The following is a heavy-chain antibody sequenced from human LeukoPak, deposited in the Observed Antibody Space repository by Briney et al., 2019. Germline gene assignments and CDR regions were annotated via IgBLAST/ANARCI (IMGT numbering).Heavy chain of an antibody. CDR2: IYYTGSA. V-gene: IGHV4-59*08. CDR1: GGPFRSYY. Sequence: SETLSLTCTVSGGPFRSYYWSWIRQSPGKGLEWIGQIYYTGSASYNPSLESRVTISLEPSKNQFSLKLSSVTAADTAIYYCARHEFNWFDPWGQGTLVTVSS. J-gene: IGHJ5*02. CDR3: ARHEFNWFDP.